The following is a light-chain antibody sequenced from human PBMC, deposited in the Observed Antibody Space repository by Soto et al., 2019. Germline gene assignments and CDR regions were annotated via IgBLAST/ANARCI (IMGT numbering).Light chain of an antibody. Sequence: DIVMTQSPSTLSVSPGERATLSCRASQSVSNNLAWYQQKPGQAPKPLIYTASTRATGIPARFSGSGSGTEFTLTISSLQPEDFAVYYCQQYNTWPRSTFGQGTKLEIK. CDR1: QSVSNN. V-gene: IGKV3-15*01. CDR2: TAS. CDR3: QQYNTWPRST. J-gene: IGKJ1*01.